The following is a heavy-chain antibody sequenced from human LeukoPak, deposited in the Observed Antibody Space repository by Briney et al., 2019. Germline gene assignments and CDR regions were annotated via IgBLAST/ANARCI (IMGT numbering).Heavy chain of an antibody. J-gene: IGHJ4*02. CDR3: ARDDILTGYYYY. Sequence: ASVKVSCKASGYTFTGYYMHWVRQAPGQGLEWMGRINPNSGGTNYAQKFQGRVTMTRDTSISTAYMELSRLRSDDTAVYYCARDDILTGYYYYWGQGTLVTVSS. V-gene: IGHV1-2*06. CDR1: GYTFTGYY. CDR2: INPNSGGT. D-gene: IGHD3-9*01.